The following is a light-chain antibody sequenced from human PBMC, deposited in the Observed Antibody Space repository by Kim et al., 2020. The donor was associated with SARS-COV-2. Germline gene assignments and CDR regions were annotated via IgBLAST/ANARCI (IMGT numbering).Light chain of an antibody. V-gene: IGLV3-1*01. CDR1: KLGDKY. J-gene: IGLJ2*01. Sequence: PGQTASITCSGDKLGDKYACWYQQKPGQSLVLVIYQDSKRPSGIPERFSGSNSGNTATLTISGTQAMDEADYYCQAWDSSTADVVFGGGTQLTVL. CDR2: QDS. CDR3: QAWDSSTADVV.